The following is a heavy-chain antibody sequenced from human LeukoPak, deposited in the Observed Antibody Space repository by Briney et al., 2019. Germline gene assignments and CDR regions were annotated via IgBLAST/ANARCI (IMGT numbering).Heavy chain of an antibody. CDR2: FYYTGST. Sequence: KTSETLSLTCNVYGGSFSDYYWSWIRQPPGKGLEWIGYFYYTGSTNYNPSLKSRVTMSLDTSKNQFSLKLSSVTAADTAVYYCARHIFYYYYMDVWGKGTTVTVSS. CDR3: ARHIFYYYYMDV. J-gene: IGHJ6*03. V-gene: IGHV4-59*08. D-gene: IGHD3-9*01. CDR1: GGSFSDYY.